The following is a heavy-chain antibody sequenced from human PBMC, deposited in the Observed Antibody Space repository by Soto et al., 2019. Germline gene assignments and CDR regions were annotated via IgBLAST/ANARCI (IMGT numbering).Heavy chain of an antibody. Sequence: SETLSLTCTVSGGSISSYYWSWIRQPPGKGLEWIGYFFYSGSTNYNPSLKSRVTISVDTSKNQFSLKLNSVTAADTAVYYCARARTGVAATLKVSIWFDPWGQGTLVTVSS. D-gene: IGHD2-15*01. CDR3: ARARTGVAATLKVSIWFDP. V-gene: IGHV4-59*01. CDR2: FFYSGST. J-gene: IGHJ5*02. CDR1: GGSISSYY.